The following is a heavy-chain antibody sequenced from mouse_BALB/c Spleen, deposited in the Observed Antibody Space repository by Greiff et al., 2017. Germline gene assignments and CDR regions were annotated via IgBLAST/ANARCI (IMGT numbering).Heavy chain of an antibody. J-gene: IGHJ2*01. Sequence: VQLQQSGPGLVKPSQSLSLTCTVTGYSITSDYAWNWIRQFPGNKLEWMGYISYSGSTSYNPSLKSRISITRDTSKNQFFLQLNSVTTEDTATYYCARGFFDYWGQGTTLTVSS. CDR3: ARGFFDY. CDR1: GYSITSDYA. V-gene: IGHV3-2*02. CDR2: ISYSGST.